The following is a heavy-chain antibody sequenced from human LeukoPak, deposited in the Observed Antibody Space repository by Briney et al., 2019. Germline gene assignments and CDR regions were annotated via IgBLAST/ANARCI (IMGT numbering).Heavy chain of an antibody. CDR3: ARVGYYDFWSGYQDDDAFDI. Sequence: GRSLRLSCAASGFTFSDYYMSWIRQAPGKGLEWVSYISSSGSTIYYADSVKGRFTISRDNAKNSLYLQMNSLRAEDTAVYYCARVGYYDFWSGYQDDDAFDIWGQGTMVTVSS. CDR1: GFTFSDYY. CDR2: ISSSGSTI. D-gene: IGHD3-3*01. J-gene: IGHJ3*02. V-gene: IGHV3-11*01.